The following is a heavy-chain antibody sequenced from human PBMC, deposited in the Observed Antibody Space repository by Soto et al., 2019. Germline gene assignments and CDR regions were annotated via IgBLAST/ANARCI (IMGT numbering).Heavy chain of an antibody. CDR3: ARPRYDSTGTPFDH. V-gene: IGHV3-74*01. CDR1: GFTFSSYW. J-gene: IGHJ4*02. D-gene: IGHD3-22*01. CDR2: INTDGGST. Sequence: GGSLRLSCAASGFTFSSYWLHWVRQAPGKGLVWVSGINTDGGSTDYAGSVKGRFIISRDNAKNTLYLQMNSLRAEDTAVYYCARPRYDSTGTPFDHWGLGTLVTVSS.